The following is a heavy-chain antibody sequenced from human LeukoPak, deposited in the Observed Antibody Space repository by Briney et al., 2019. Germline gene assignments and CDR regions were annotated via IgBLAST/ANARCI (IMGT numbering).Heavy chain of an antibody. Sequence: GGSLRLSCAPSGFTFDDYPMHWVRQAPGKGLEWVSGVSWNSGSIGYADSVKGRFTISRDNAKNSLYLQMNSLRAEDTALYYCAKGGWFDPWGQGTLVTVSS. CDR1: GFTFDDYP. D-gene: IGHD3-16*01. CDR3: AKGGWFDP. CDR2: VSWNSGSI. V-gene: IGHV3-9*01. J-gene: IGHJ5*02.